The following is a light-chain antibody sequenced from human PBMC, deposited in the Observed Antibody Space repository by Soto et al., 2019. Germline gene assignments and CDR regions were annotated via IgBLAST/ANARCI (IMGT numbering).Light chain of an antibody. V-gene: IGLV1-44*01. CDR3: AVWDDSLDGHAV. J-gene: IGLJ7*01. CDR2: NNI. Sequence: QLVLTQPPSASGTPGQRVSISCSGSSSNIGSNTVRWYQHLPGTAPRLLIYNNIQWPSGVPDRFSGSKSGTSASLAISGLQSEDEADYYCAVWDDSLDGHAVFGGGTQLTVL. CDR1: SSNIGSNT.